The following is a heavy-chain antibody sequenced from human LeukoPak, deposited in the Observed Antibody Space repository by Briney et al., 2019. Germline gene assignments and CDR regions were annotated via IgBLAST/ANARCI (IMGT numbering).Heavy chain of an antibody. V-gene: IGHV3-66*01. J-gene: IGHJ4*02. CDR2: VFNGGST. D-gene: IGHD2-21*02. Sequence: GGSLRLSCAASGFSVSDNYMNWVRQTPGMGLEWVGVVFNGGSTHYADSVRDRFTISRGYSKNTLYLQMNSLRAEDTAVYYCTRDVWCRGDCYSIFWGQGTLVTVSS. CDR3: TRDVWCRGDCYSIF. CDR1: GFSVSDNY.